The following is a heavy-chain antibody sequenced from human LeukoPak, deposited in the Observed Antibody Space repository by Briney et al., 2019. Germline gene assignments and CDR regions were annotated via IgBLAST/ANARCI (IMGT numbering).Heavy chain of an antibody. CDR2: ISSSSSYI. D-gene: IGHD2-21*02. Sequence: GGSLRLSCAASGFTFSSYSMNWVRQAPGKGLEWVSSISSSSSYIYYADSVKGRFTISRDNARNSLYLQMNSPRAEDTAVYYCARVSGIVVVTANDYWGQGTLVTVSS. V-gene: IGHV3-21*01. CDR1: GFTFSSYS. J-gene: IGHJ4*02. CDR3: ARVSGIVVVTANDY.